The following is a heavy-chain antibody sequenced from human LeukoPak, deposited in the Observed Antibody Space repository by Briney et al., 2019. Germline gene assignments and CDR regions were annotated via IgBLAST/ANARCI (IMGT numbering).Heavy chain of an antibody. Sequence: SETLSLAFGVSVGSINGGNSGPWVRQSPGKGLEWIGEIHHNGTRNYNPSLKSRVTISADTFKNHFSLIVTSLPAPDTAAYYCAAAPILRGEGGEHYKGVWTVWRQATTVIVSS. CDR2: IHHNGTR. CDR1: VGSINGGNS. D-gene: IGHD2-15*01. J-gene: IGHJ6*01. CDR3: AAAPILRGEGGEHYKGVWTV. V-gene: IGHV4/OR15-8*01.